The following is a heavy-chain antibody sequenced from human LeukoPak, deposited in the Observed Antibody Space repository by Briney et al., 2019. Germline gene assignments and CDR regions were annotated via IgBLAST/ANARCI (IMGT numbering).Heavy chain of an antibody. J-gene: IGHJ5*02. D-gene: IGHD2-15*01. CDR2: IYQGGSA. V-gene: IGHV4-30-2*01. CDR1: GGSISSGGYY. CDR3: TRGGGWLDP. Sequence: SETLSLTCVVSGGSISSGGYYWNWIRQPPGKAPEYIGYIYQGGSAYYNPSLKGRVTISIDRSNNHFSLNLTSVTAADTAVYYCTRGGGWLDPWGQGTLVTVSS.